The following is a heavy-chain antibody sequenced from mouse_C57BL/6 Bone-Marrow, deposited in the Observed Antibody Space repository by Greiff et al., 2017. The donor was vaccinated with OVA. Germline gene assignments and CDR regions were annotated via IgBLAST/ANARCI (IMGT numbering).Heavy chain of an antibody. CDR3: ARHYYDYDEGFAY. J-gene: IGHJ3*01. D-gene: IGHD2-4*01. CDR2: IYPGSGST. Sequence: VQLQQPGAELVKPGASVKMSCKASGYTFTSYWITWVKQRPGQGLEWIGDIYPGSGSTNYNEKFKSKATLTVDTSSSTAYMQLSSLTSEDSAVYYCARHYYDYDEGFAYWGQGTLVTVSA. CDR1: GYTFTSYW. V-gene: IGHV1-55*01.